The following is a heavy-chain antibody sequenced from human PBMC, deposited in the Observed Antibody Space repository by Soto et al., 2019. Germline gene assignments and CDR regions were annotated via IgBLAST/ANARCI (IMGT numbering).Heavy chain of an antibody. CDR3: ARDLSSSWYYDYYGMDV. Sequence: QVQLVESGGGVVQPGRSLRLSCAASGFTFSSYGMHWVRQAPGKGLEWVAVIWYDGSNKYYADSVKGRFTISRDNSKNTLYLQMNSLRAEDTAVYYCARDLSSSWYYDYYGMDVWGQGTTVNVSS. CDR1: GFTFSSYG. V-gene: IGHV3-33*01. CDR2: IWYDGSNK. J-gene: IGHJ6*02. D-gene: IGHD6-13*01.